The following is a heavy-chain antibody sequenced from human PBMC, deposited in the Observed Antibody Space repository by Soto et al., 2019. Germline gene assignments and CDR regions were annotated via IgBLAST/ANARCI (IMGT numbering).Heavy chain of an antibody. D-gene: IGHD5-12*01. J-gene: IGHJ4*02. CDR2: VSYDGINK. CDR1: GFTFSSYE. V-gene: IGHV3-30*18. Sequence: PGGSLRLSCAASGFTFSSYEMNWVRQAPGKGLEWVAVVSYDGINKYYADSVKGRFTISRDNSKNTLYLQMNSLRAEDTSLYYCAKDKLPSSGYLGNFDYWGQGTLVTVSS. CDR3: AKDKLPSSGYLGNFDY.